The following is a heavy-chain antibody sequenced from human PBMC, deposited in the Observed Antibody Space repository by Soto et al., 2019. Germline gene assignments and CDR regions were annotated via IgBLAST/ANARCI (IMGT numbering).Heavy chain of an antibody. V-gene: IGHV4-4*07. J-gene: IGHJ5*02. D-gene: IGHD6-13*01. Sequence: VQLQESGPGLVKPSETLSLICTVSGGSISSDYLSWIRQPAGKGLEWIGRVYTSGYSNSNPSLKGRVTRSVDTTKKQVSLNRSAVTAADTAVYYCAREPTTAGTGNWFDPWGQGTLVTVSS. CDR1: GGSISSDY. CDR2: VYTSGYS. CDR3: AREPTTAGTGNWFDP.